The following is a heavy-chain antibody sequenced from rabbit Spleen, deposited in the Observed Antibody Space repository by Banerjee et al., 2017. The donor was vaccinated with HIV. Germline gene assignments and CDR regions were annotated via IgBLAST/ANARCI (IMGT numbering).Heavy chain of an antibody. D-gene: IGHD1-1*01. Sequence: QSLEESGGDLVKPGASLTLTCTASGFSFSGSYYMCWVRQAPGKGLEWIACIYAGSSGSTYYASWAKGRFTISKTSSTTVTLQMTSLAAADTATYFCARDTSSSFSSYGMDLWGQGTLVTVS. J-gene: IGHJ6*01. CDR2: IYAGSSGST. CDR1: GFSFSGSYY. CDR3: ARDTSSSFSSYGMDL. V-gene: IGHV1S40*01.